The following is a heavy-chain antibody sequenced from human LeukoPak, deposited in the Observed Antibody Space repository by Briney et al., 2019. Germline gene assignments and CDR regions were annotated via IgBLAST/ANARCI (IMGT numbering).Heavy chain of an antibody. Sequence: GRSLRLSCAASGFTFSRYPMHWVRQAPGKGLEWVAVISYDGSNIYYTDSVSGRFAISRDNSKNTLYLQMNSLRADDTAVYYCARDSFGLDYWGQGTRVTVSS. V-gene: IGHV3-30*09. J-gene: IGHJ4*02. CDR2: ISYDGSNI. D-gene: IGHD3-16*01. CDR3: ARDSFGLDY. CDR1: GFTFSRYP.